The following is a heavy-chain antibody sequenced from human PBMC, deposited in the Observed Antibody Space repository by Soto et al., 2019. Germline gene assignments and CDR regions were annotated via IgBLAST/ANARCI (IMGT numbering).Heavy chain of an antibody. CDR3: ARGDPYYDFWSGPNWFDP. J-gene: IGHJ5*02. CDR2: TYHSGST. V-gene: IGHV4-4*02. CDR1: GGSISSINW. Sequence: LSLTCAVSGGSISSINWWRCVRQPPGEGLEWIGETYHSGSTNYNPSLKSRVTISVDKSKNQFSLKLSSVTAADTAVYYCARGDPYYDFWSGPNWFDPWGQGTLVTVSS. D-gene: IGHD3-3*01.